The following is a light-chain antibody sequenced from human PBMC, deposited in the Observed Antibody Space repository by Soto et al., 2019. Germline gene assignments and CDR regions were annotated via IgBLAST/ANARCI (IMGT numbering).Light chain of an antibody. CDR3: CSYAVSTV. Sequence: QSALTQPASVSGSPGQSITISCTGTSSDVWSHSRVSWYQQHPGKAPKLMLYEGTKRPSGVSDRFSGSKSDNTAALTISGLQAEDEADDYCCSYAVSTVSGPGTKVTVL. CDR1: SSDVWSHSR. J-gene: IGLJ1*01. CDR2: EGT. V-gene: IGLV2-23*01.